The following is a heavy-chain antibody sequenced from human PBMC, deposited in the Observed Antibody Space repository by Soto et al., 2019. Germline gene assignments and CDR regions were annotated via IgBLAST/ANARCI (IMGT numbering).Heavy chain of an antibody. CDR3: ARTSKSGTRFDY. J-gene: IGHJ4*02. CDR1: GASISRYY. CDR2: LYNTGST. D-gene: IGHD1-1*01. Sequence: SETLSLTCTVSGASISRYYWSWIRQSPGKGLEWIGYLYNTGSTIYNPSLKSRVAMSVDKSKNQFSLKLNSVTAADTALYYCARTSKSGTRFDYWGQGSLVTVSS. V-gene: IGHV4-59*12.